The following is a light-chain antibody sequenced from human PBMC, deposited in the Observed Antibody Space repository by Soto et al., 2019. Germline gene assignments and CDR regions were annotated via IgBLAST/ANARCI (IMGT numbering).Light chain of an antibody. CDR2: GAS. V-gene: IGKV3-15*01. CDR1: QSVSSN. CDR3: QQYNNGIT. Sequence: EIVMTQSPATLSVSPGERATLSVRASQSVSSNLAWYQQKPGQAPRLLIYGASTRATGIPARFSGSGSGTEFTLTISSLQSEDFAVYYCQQYNNGITFGQGTRLEIK. J-gene: IGKJ5*01.